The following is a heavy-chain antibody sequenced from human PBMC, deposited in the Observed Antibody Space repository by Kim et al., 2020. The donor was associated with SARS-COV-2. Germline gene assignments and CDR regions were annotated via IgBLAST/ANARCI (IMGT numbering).Heavy chain of an antibody. CDR3: TTDPHTAATTYDNDYFDS. V-gene: IGHV3-15*01. Sequence: GGSLRLSCAASGFTFSNAWMSWVRQAPGKGLEWVGRIKSKTDGGTTDYAAPVKGRFTISRDDSKNTRYLQMNSLKTEDTAVYYCTTDPHTAATTYDNDYFDSWGQGTLVTVSS. D-gene: IGHD3-22*01. CDR2: IKSKTDGGTT. J-gene: IGHJ4*02. CDR1: GFTFSNAW.